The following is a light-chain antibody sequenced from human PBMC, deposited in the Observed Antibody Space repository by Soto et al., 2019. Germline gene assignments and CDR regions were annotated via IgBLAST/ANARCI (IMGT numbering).Light chain of an antibody. J-gene: IGKJ1*01. V-gene: IGKV1-5*01. CDR2: DAS. CDR1: QSISSW. CDR3: QQYNAYST. Sequence: MTHSPSTVSASVGDRVTITCRASQSISSWLAWYQQKPGKAPKLLIYDASSLESGVPSRFSGSGSGTEFTLTISSLQPDDFATYYCQQYNAYSTLGQGTKV.